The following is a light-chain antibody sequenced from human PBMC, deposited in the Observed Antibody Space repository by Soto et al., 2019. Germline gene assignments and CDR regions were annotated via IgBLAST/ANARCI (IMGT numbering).Light chain of an antibody. CDR1: QSVGSN. CDR3: QQYNNWPPIT. Sequence: DMVMTQSPYTLYVSNRESATLSCGASQSVGSNLAWYQQKPGQAPRLLIYGASTRATGIPARFSGSGSGTEFTLTISSLQSEDFAVYYCQQYNNWPPITFGQGGRLAIK. J-gene: IGKJ5*01. V-gene: IGKV3-15*01. CDR2: GAS.